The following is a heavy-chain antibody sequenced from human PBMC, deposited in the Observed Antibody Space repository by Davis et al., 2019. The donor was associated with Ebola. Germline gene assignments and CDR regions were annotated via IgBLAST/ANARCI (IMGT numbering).Heavy chain of an antibody. CDR3: ARADTAMVRTYYYYGMDV. D-gene: IGHD5-18*01. Sequence: KVSCKGSGYSFTSYWIGWVRQMPGKGLEWMGIIYPGDSDTRYSPSFQGQVTISADKSISTAYLQWSSLKASDTAMYYCARADTAMVRTYYYYGMDVWGQGTTVTVSS. V-gene: IGHV5-51*01. J-gene: IGHJ6*02. CDR2: IYPGDSDT. CDR1: GYSFTSYW.